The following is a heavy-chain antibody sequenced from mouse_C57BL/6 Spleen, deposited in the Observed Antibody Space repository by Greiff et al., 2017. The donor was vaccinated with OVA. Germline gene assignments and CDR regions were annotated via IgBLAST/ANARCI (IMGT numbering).Heavy chain of an antibody. J-gene: IGHJ4*01. Sequence: EVQLQQSGPELVKPGASVKMSCKASGYTFTDYNMHWVKQSHGKSLEWIGYINPNNGGTSYNQKFKGKATLTVNKSSSTAYMELRSLTSEDSAVYYCARSYYGSSYGYAMDYWGQGTSVTVSS. D-gene: IGHD1-1*01. CDR2: INPNNGGT. V-gene: IGHV1-22*01. CDR1: GYTFTDYN. CDR3: ARSYYGSSYGYAMDY.